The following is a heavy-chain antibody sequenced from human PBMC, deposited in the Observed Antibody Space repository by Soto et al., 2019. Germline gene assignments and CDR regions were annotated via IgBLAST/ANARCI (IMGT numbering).Heavy chain of an antibody. CDR3: ARPPDDSYGDPLFDE. J-gene: IGHJ4*02. Sequence: SETLSLTCAVSSGSISSGVYCLSWIRQPPGKGREWIGYIYHSESTYHNPSLKSRVTISVDRSKNQFSLKLSSVTAADTAVYYCARPPDDSYGDPLFDEWGQGTLVTVSS. V-gene: IGHV4-30-2*01. CDR1: SGSISSGVYC. CDR2: IYHSEST. D-gene: IGHD4-17*01.